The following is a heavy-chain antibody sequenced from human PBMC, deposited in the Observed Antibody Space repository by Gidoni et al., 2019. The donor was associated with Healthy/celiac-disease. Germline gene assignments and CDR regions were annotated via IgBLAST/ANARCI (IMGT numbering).Heavy chain of an antibody. V-gene: IGHV4-39*01. CDR2: IYYSGST. Sequence: QLQLQESGPGLVKPSETLSLTCTVSGGSISSSSYYWGWIRQPPGKGLEWIGSIYYSGSTSYNPSLKSRVTISVDTSKNQFSLKLSSVTAADTAVYYCARPSGSSSWYYFDYWGQGTLVTVSS. CDR3: ARPSGSSSWYYFDY. CDR1: GGSISSSSYY. D-gene: IGHD6-13*01. J-gene: IGHJ4*02.